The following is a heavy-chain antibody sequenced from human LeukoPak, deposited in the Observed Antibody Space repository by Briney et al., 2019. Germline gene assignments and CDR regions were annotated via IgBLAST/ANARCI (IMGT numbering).Heavy chain of an antibody. Sequence: GGSLRLSCAPSGFTFDNFAMTWVRQAPGKGLEGVSEITGSGGSTYYADSVKGRFTISRDNSKNTLYLQMNSLRAEDKAIYFCARELFDFDYWGQGTLVTVSS. CDR1: GFTFDNFA. CDR3: ARELFDFDY. V-gene: IGHV3-23*01. CDR2: ITGSGGST. D-gene: IGHD3-10*01. J-gene: IGHJ4*02.